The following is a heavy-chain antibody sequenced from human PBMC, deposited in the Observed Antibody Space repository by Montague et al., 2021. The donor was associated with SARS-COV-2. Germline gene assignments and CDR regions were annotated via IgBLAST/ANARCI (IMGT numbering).Heavy chain of an antibody. Sequence: SETLSLTCTVSGGSISSSSYYRGWIRQPPGKGLEWIGSIYYSGSTYYNPSLKSRVTISVDTSKNQFSLKLSSVTAADTAVYYCARAVSITIFGVVGWFDPWGQGTLVTVSS. CDR3: ARAVSITIFGVVGWFDP. CDR2: IYYSGST. CDR1: GGSISSSSYY. V-gene: IGHV4-39*07. J-gene: IGHJ5*02. D-gene: IGHD3-3*01.